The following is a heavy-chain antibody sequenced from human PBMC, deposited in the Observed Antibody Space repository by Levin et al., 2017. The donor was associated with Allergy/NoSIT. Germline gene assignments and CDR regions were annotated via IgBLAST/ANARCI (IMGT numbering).Heavy chain of an antibody. CDR2: ISYDGSNK. Sequence: GESLKISCAASGFTFSSYGMHWVRQAPGKGLEWVAVISYDGSNKYYADSVKGRFTISRDNSKNTLYLQMNSLRAEDTAVYYCAKEKYYGSGSGLDLWGRGTLVTVSS. D-gene: IGHD3-10*01. J-gene: IGHJ2*01. V-gene: IGHV3-30*18. CDR1: GFTFSSYG. CDR3: AKEKYYGSGSGLDL.